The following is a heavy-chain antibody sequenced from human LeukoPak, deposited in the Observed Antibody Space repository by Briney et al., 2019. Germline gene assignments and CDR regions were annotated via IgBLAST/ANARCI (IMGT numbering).Heavy chain of an antibody. D-gene: IGHD5-18*01. Sequence: PSEALSLTCAVYGGSFSGYYWSWIRQPPGKGLEWIGEINHSGSTNYNPSLKSRVTISVDTSKNQFSLKLSSVTAADTAVYYCARDRQLWSIWGQGTLVTVSS. J-gene: IGHJ4*02. CDR1: GGSFSGYY. CDR3: ARDRQLWSI. V-gene: IGHV4-34*01. CDR2: INHSGST.